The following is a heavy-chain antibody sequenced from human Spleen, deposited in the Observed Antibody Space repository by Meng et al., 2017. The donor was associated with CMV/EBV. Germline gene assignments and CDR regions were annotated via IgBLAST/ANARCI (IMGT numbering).Heavy chain of an antibody. J-gene: IGHJ4*02. V-gene: IGHV1-46*02. Sequence: CKITKYISNNYKIHWGRQAPGHGLEWMGIIRPSGGITQYVEEFQGRVTMTRDTSTSTVYMELSSLKSEDAAVYYCATEPLLGYRFDYWGQGTLVTVSS. CDR3: ATEPLLGYRFDY. D-gene: IGHD5-12*01. CDR1: KYISNNYK. CDR2: IRPSGGIT.